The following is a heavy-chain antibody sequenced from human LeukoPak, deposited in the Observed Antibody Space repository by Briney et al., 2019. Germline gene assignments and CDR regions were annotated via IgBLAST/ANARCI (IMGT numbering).Heavy chain of an antibody. CDR3: AKPSSSHYYYYGMDV. Sequence: QSGGSLRLSCAASGFTFSSYAMSWVRQAPGKGLEWVSAISGSGGSTYYADSVKGRFTISRDNSKNTLYLQMNSLRAEDTAVYYCAKPSSSHYYYYGMDVWGQGTTVTVSS. CDR1: GFTFSSYA. CDR2: ISGSGGST. J-gene: IGHJ6*02. D-gene: IGHD2-2*01. V-gene: IGHV3-23*01.